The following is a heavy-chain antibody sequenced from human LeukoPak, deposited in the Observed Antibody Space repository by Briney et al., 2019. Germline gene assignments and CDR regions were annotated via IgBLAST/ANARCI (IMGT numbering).Heavy chain of an antibody. CDR1: GGSISSYY. CDR3: ARCGVTMVRGVPYYYYYMDV. CDR2: IYYSGST. J-gene: IGHJ6*03. D-gene: IGHD3-10*01. Sequence: SETLSLTCTVSGGSISSYYWSWIRQPPGKGLEWIGYIYYSGSTNYNPSLKSRVTISVDTSKNQFSLKLSSVTAADTAVYYCARCGVTMVRGVPYYYYYMDVWGKGTTVTISS. V-gene: IGHV4-59*01.